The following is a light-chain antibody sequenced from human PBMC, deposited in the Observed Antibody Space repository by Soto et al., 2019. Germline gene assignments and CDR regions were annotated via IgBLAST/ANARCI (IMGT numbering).Light chain of an antibody. J-gene: IGKJ4*01. CDR2: AAS. CDR3: QQGNSFPLT. CDR1: QGISSW. V-gene: IGKV1-12*01. Sequence: DIQMTQSPSSVSASVGDRVTITCRASQGISSWVAWYQQKSGKAPKLLIYAASSLQSGVPSRFSGSGSGTDFTLTISCLQPEDFATYYCQQGNSFPLTFGGGNKVEIK.